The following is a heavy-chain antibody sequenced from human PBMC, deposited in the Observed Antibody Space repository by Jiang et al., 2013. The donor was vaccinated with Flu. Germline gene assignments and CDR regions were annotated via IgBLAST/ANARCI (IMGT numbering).Heavy chain of an antibody. V-gene: IGHV2-5*02. CDR3: APMYQGNAFDI. CDR2: IYWDDDK. Sequence: EWLALIYWDDDKRYSPSLKSRLTITKDTSKNQVVLTMTNMDPVDTATYYCAPMYQGNAFDIWGQGTMVTVSS. J-gene: IGHJ3*02. D-gene: IGHD2-2*01.